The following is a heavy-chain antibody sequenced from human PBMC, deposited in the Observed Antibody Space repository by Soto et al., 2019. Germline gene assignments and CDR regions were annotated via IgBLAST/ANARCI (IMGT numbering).Heavy chain of an antibody. CDR2: IYWNDDK. J-gene: IGHJ6*02. V-gene: IGHV2-5*01. CDR3: EGYNVLTGYHGYGMDV. CDR1: GFSISTGGVG. D-gene: IGHD3-9*01. Sequence: QITLKASGPTLVKPTQTLTLTCTFPGFSISTGGVGVVWICQPPGKAPEGLALIYWNDDKRYSPSLNSRLTITKDTSKDHVVLTMSKMDPAATAACYCEGYNVLTGYHGYGMDVWGQGTTVTVSS.